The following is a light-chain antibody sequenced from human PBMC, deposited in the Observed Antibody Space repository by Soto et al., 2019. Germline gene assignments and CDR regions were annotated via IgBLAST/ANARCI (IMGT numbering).Light chain of an antibody. V-gene: IGKV4-1*01. CDR2: WAS. CDR1: QSVLYSSNNKNY. Sequence: DIVMTQSPDSLAVSLGERATINCKSSQSVLYSSNNKNYLAWYQQKPGQPPKLLIYWASTRESGVPDRFSGSXXGTDFXLTLSXXXXXXXXXXXCXQYYSTPPLTFGGGTKVEIK. CDR3: XQYYSTPPLT. J-gene: IGKJ4*01.